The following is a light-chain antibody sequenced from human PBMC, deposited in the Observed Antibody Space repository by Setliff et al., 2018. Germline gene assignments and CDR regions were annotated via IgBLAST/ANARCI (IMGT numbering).Light chain of an antibody. CDR2: GNT. V-gene: IGLV1-40*01. CDR3: QSYDSGLSGPNYV. CDR1: SSNIGAGYD. Sequence: QSVLTQPPSVSGAPGQRVTISCTRSSSNIGAGYDVHWYQQLPGTAPKLLIYGNTNRPSGVPDRFSGSKSGTSASLAITGLQAADEADYYCQSYDSGLSGPNYVFGTGTKVTVL. J-gene: IGLJ1*01.